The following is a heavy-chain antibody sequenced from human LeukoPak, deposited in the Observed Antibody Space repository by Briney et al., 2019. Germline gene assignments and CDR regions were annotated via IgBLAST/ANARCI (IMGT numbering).Heavy chain of an antibody. V-gene: IGHV3-21*01. Sequence: PGGSLRLSCVASAFTFKTYTLNWVRQTPGKGLEWVSYISTAGNLINYADSARGRFTISRDNAKSSLYLYMNSLTPEDTAVYYCARTVGGHFDFRGQGTLVTVSS. CDR3: ARTVGGHFDF. D-gene: IGHD2-15*01. CDR2: ISTAGNLI. CDR1: AFTFKTYT. J-gene: IGHJ4*02.